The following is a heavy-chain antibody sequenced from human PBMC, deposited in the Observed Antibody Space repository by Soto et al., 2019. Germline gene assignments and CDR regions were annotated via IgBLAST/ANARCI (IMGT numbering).Heavy chain of an antibody. CDR3: ARAGAYSSANMDV. Sequence: GGSLRLSCAAAGLNVSSNSMNWVRQAPGRGLEWVSITYSVGSSYYADSVKGRFTISRDNSKNTLFLQMNSLRAEDTAVYYCARAGAYSSANMDVWGKGTTVTVSS. CDR2: TYSVGSS. CDR1: GLNVSSNS. J-gene: IGHJ6*03. V-gene: IGHV3-66*01. D-gene: IGHD6-25*01.